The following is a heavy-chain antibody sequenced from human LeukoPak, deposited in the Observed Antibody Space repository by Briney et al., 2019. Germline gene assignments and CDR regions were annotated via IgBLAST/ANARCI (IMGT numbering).Heavy chain of an antibody. Sequence: SETLSLTCTVSGGSISSYYWSWIRQSPGKGLEWIGYIYYSGSTNYNPSLKSRVTISVDTSKNQFSLKLSSVTAADTAVYYCARQIAVATSYYYGMDVWGQGTTVTVSS. CDR1: GGSISSYY. CDR3: ARQIAVATSYYYGMDV. J-gene: IGHJ6*02. D-gene: IGHD6-19*01. V-gene: IGHV4-59*08. CDR2: IYYSGST.